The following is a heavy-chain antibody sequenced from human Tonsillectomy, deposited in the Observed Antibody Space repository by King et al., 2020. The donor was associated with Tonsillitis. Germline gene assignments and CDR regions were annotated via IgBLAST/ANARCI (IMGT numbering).Heavy chain of an antibody. CDR1: GGSISSGGYS. V-gene: IGHV4-30-2*01. D-gene: IGHD2-21*02. Sequence: QLQESGSGLVKPSQTLSLTCAVSGGSISSGGYSWSWIRQPPGKGLEWIGYIYHRESPYYNPSLKSRVTISIDRSNNHLSLTLSSVTAADTAVYYCARDDCDYGMDVWGQGTTVTVSS. CDR3: ARDDCDYGMDV. J-gene: IGHJ6*02. CDR2: IYHRESP.